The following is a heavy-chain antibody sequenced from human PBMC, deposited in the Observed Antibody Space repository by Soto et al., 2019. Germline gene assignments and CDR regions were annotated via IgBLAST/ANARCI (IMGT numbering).Heavy chain of an antibody. V-gene: IGHV4-4*02. J-gene: IGHJ2*01. CDR3: ARDQELGDWYFDL. CDR1: GGSISSSNW. D-gene: IGHD1-26*01. CDR2: IYHSGST. Sequence: SETLSLTCAVSGGSISSSNWWSWVRQPPGKGLEWIGEIYHSGSTNYNPSLKSRVTISVDKSKNQFSLKLSSVTAADTAVYYCARDQELGDWYFDLWGRGTLVTVSS.